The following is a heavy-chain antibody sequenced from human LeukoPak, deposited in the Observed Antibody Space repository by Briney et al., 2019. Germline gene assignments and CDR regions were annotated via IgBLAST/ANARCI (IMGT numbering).Heavy chain of an antibody. D-gene: IGHD2/OR15-2a*01. CDR3: ARDGFYDH. V-gene: IGHV1-18*01. CDR2: INTDNGNT. Sequence: GASVKVSCKASGGTFSSYAISWVRQAPGQGLEWMGWINTDNGNTNYAQNLQGRVTMTTDTSTSTAYMELRSLRSDDTAVYYCARDGFYDHWGQGTLVTVSS. CDR1: GGTFSSYA. J-gene: IGHJ4*02.